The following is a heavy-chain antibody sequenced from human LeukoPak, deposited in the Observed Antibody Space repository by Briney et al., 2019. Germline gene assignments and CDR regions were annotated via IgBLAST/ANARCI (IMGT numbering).Heavy chain of an antibody. CDR2: ISGSGGST. Sequence: GGSLRLSCAASGFTFSSYGMSWVRQAPGKGLEWVSAISGSGGSTYYADSVKGRFTISRDNSKNTLYLQMNSLRAEDTAVYYCARDKYYDSSGLMDYWGQGTLVTVSS. J-gene: IGHJ4*02. V-gene: IGHV3-23*01. CDR1: GFTFSSYG. D-gene: IGHD3-22*01. CDR3: ARDKYYDSSGLMDY.